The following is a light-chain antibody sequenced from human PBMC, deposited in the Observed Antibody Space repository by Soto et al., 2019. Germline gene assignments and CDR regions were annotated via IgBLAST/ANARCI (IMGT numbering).Light chain of an antibody. CDR3: CH. J-gene: IGLJ1*01. Sequence: QSALTQPASVSGSPGQSITISCTGTSSDVGSYNLVSWYQQHPGKAPKLMIYEVSKRPSGVSNRFSGSKSGNTASLTISGVQAEDEADYYCCHLGTGTKVTVL. CDR1: SSDVGSYNL. V-gene: IGLV2-23*02. CDR2: EVS.